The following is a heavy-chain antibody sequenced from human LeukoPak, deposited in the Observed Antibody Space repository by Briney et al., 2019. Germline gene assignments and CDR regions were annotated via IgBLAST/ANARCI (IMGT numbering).Heavy chain of an antibody. D-gene: IGHD6-13*01. V-gene: IGHV3-30*03. J-gene: IGHJ4*02. Sequence: GGSLRLSCAASGFTFSSYGMHWVRQAPGKGLEWVAVVSDDGSITYYADSVKGRFTISRDNSKNTLDLQTNSLRVEDTAVYYCGGVHSSSWYCCSDYWGQGTLVTVSS. CDR2: VSDDGSIT. CDR1: GFTFSSYG. CDR3: GGVHSSSWYCCSDY.